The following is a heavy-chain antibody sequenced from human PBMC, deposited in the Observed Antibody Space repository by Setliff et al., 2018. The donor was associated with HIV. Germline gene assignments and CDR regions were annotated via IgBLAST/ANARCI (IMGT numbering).Heavy chain of an antibody. CDR3: TRDGVIKYYYYYYYMDV. Sequence: GGSLRLSCRASGFTFGDYAMSWVRQAPGKGLEWVGFIRSTPYGGTTEYAASVKGRFTISRDDSKSIAYLQMNSLKTEDTAVYYCTRDGVIKYYYYYYYMDVWGKGTTVTVSS. CDR2: IRSTPYGGTT. J-gene: IGHJ6*03. D-gene: IGHD3-10*01. V-gene: IGHV3-49*04. CDR1: GFTFGDYA.